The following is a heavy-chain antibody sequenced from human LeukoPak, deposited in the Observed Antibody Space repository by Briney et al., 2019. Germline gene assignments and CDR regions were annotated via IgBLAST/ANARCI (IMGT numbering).Heavy chain of an antibody. D-gene: IGHD3-22*01. J-gene: IGHJ4*02. CDR1: GFTFSSYE. V-gene: IGHV3-48*03. Sequence: GGSLRLSCAASGFTFSSYEMNWVRLAPGKGLEWVSHIGSSGSSIYYAASVKGRFTISRDNAKNSLYLQMNSLRAEDTAVYYCARSSGSYRPMGYWGQGTLVTVSS. CDR3: ARSSGSYRPMGY. CDR2: IGSSGSSI.